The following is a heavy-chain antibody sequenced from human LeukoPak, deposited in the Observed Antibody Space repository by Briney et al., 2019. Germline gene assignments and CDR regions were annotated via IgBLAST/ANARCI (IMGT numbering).Heavy chain of an antibody. D-gene: IGHD3-22*01. CDR2: INTNTRNP. Sequence: ASVKVSCKASGYTFTNYAMNWVRQAPGQGLEWMGWINTNTRNPTYAQGFTGRFVISLDTSVSTAYLQISSLKAEDTAVYYCARRSEHSTGYQPTFDPWGQGTLVTVSS. CDR1: GYTFTNYA. J-gene: IGHJ5*02. V-gene: IGHV7-4-1*02. CDR3: ARRSEHSTGYQPTFDP.